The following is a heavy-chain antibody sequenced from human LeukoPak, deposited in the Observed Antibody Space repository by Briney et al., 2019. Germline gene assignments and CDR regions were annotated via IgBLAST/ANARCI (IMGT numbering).Heavy chain of an antibody. J-gene: IGHJ4*02. CDR2: IYYSGST. Sequence: PSETLSLTCTVSGGSISGYYWSWIRQPPGKGPEWIGYIYYSGSTNYNPSLKSRVTISVDTSKNQFSLKMNSVTAADTAVYYCARLASSGWSHCDYWSQGTLVTVSS. V-gene: IGHV4-59*08. D-gene: IGHD6-19*01. CDR1: GGSISGYY. CDR3: ARLASSGWSHCDY.